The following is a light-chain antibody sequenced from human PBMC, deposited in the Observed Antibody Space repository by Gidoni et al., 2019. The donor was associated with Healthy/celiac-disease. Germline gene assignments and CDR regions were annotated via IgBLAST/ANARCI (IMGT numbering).Light chain of an antibody. V-gene: IGLV3-1*01. CDR2: QDS. J-gene: IGLJ3*02. CDR1: KLGDKY. CDR3: QAWDSSTWV. Sequence: SYELTQPPSVSVSPGQTASLTCSGDKLGDKYACWYPQKPGQSPVLVIYQDSKRPSGIPERFSGSNSGNTATLTIRGTQAMDEADYYCQAWDSSTWVFGGGTKLTVL.